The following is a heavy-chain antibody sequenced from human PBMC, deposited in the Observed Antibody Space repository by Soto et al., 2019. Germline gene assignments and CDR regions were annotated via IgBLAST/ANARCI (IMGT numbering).Heavy chain of an antibody. CDR3: ARDRRVLLWFGEEVYYGMDV. CDR1: GFTFSSYA. V-gene: IGHV3-23*01. J-gene: IGHJ6*02. D-gene: IGHD3-10*01. Sequence: GGSLRLSCAASGFTFSSYAMSWVRQAPGKGLEWVAAISDTTYYADSVKGRFTISRDNAKNSLYLQMNSLRAEDTAVYYCARDRRVLLWFGEEVYYGMDVWGQGTTVTVSS. CDR2: ISDTT.